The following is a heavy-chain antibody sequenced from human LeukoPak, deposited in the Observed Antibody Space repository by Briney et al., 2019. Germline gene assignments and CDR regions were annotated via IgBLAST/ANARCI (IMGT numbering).Heavy chain of an antibody. D-gene: IGHD6-13*01. CDR3: ARRSGSSWYRGWFDY. Sequence: SETLSLTCAVYGGSFSGYYWSWIRQPPGKGLEWIGEINHSGSTNYNPSLKSRVTISVDTSKNQFSLKLSSVTAADAAVYYCARRSGSSWYRGWFDYWGQGTLVTVSS. CDR1: GGSFSGYY. J-gene: IGHJ4*02. CDR2: INHSGST. V-gene: IGHV4-34*01.